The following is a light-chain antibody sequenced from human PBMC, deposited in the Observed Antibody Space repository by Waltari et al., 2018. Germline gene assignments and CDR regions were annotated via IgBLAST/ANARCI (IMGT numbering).Light chain of an antibody. Sequence: DIVMTQSPDSLAASLGEKATINCKSNQSLLYNSNNKNYLAWYQQTPGQPLKLFFYWASSRESGVPDRFSGSGSGTDFTLTIGSLQAEDVAVYYCQQYYTAPYTFGQGTKLEIK. CDR1: QSLLYNSNNKNY. V-gene: IGKV4-1*01. CDR2: WAS. J-gene: IGKJ2*01. CDR3: QQYYTAPYT.